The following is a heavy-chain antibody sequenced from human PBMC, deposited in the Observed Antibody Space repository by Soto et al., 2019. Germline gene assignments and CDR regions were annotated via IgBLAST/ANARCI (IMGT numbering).Heavy chain of an antibody. CDR3: ASGDTAMPYYFDY. CDR1: GFTFSSYS. CDR2: ISSSSSYI. V-gene: IGHV3-21*01. D-gene: IGHD5-18*01. J-gene: IGHJ4*02. Sequence: GGSLRLSCAASGFTFSSYSMNWVRQAPGKGLEWVSSISSSSSYIYYADSVKGRFTISRDNAKNSLYLQMNSLRAEDTAVYYCASGDTAMPYYFDYWCQGTLVTVSS.